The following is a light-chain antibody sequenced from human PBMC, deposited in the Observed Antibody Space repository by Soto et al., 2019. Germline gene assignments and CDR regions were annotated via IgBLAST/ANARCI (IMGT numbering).Light chain of an antibody. J-gene: IGLJ1*01. Sequence: QPVLTQPPSASGTPGQRVTISCSGSSSNIGNNDVYWYQQLPGTAPKLLIYSNDQRPSGVPDRFSGSLSGTSASLAISGLRSEDEADYYCAAWDDMSGYVFGTGTKLTVL. V-gene: IGLV1-47*02. CDR1: SSNIGNND. CDR3: AAWDDMSGYV. CDR2: SND.